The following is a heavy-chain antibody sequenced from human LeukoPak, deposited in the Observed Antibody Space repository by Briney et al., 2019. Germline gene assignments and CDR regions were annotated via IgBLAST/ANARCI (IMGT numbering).Heavy chain of an antibody. CDR2: IYSGGST. Sequence: PGGSLRLSCAASGFTVSSNYMSWVRQAPGKGLEWVSIIYSGGSTYYADSVKGRFTISRDNSKNTLYLQMNSLRAEDTAVYYCAKESYSGYSGYDPNFDYWGQGTLVTVSS. CDR3: AKESYSGYSGYDPNFDY. D-gene: IGHD5-12*01. V-gene: IGHV3-53*01. J-gene: IGHJ4*02. CDR1: GFTVSSNY.